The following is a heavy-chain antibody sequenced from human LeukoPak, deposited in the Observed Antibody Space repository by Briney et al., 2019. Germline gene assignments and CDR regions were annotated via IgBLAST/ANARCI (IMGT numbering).Heavy chain of an antibody. V-gene: IGHV4-39*07. J-gene: IGHJ4*02. Sequence: SETLSLTCTVSGGSISSSSYYWGWIRQPPGKGLEWIGSIYYSGSTYYNPSLKSRVTISVDTSKNQFSLKLSSVTAADTAVYYCARVISSLLVGATLYYFDYWGQGTLVTVSS. CDR2: IYYSGST. CDR1: GGSISSSSYY. D-gene: IGHD1-26*01. CDR3: ARVISSLLVGATLYYFDY.